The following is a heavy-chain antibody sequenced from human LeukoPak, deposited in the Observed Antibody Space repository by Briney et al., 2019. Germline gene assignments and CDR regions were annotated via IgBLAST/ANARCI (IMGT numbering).Heavy chain of an antibody. D-gene: IGHD3-22*01. CDR1: GFAFSNHA. CDR2: ISISGGTT. Sequence: GGSLRLSCTASGFAFSNHAMSWVRQAPGKGLEWVSSISISGGTTYYADSVKGRVTISRDNSNNTLHLQMNSLRAEDTAVYYCAKVSYITMRVVVITGFDYWGQGTLVTVSS. CDR3: AKVSYITMRVVVITGFDY. J-gene: IGHJ4*02. V-gene: IGHV3-23*01.